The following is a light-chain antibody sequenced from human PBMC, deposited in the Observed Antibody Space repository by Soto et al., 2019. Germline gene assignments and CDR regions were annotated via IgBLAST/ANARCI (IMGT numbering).Light chain of an antibody. CDR3: QQYDSAPF. V-gene: IGKV4-1*01. CDR2: WAS. CDR1: QSILYSSNNKNY. J-gene: IGKJ4*01. Sequence: DIVMTQSPDSLSVSLGESATINCKSSQSILYSSNNKNYLAWYQQKPGQPPRLLIYWASTRESGVADRFSGSGSGTDFTLTISSLQAEDVAVYYCQQYDSAPFFGGGTKVEIK.